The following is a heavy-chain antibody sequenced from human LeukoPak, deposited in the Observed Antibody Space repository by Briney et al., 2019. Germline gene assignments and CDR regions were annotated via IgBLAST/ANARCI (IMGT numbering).Heavy chain of an antibody. CDR3: AREELYDKGWFDP. CDR1: GFTFSSYE. D-gene: IGHD3-9*01. CDR2: ISSSGSTI. V-gene: IGHV3-48*03. Sequence: PGGSLRLSCAASGFTFSSYEMNWVRQAPGKGLEWVSYISSSGSTIYYADSVKGRFTISRDNAKNSLYLQMNSLRAEDTAVYYCAREELYDKGWFDPWGQGTLVTVSS. J-gene: IGHJ5*02.